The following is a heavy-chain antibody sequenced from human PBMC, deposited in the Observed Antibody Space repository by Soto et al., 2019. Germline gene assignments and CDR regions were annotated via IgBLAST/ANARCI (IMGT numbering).Heavy chain of an antibody. Sequence: SETLSLTCTVSGGSISSSSYYWSWIRQPPGKGLEWIGYIYYSGSTNYNPSLKSRVTISVDTSKNQFSLKLSSVTAADTAVYYCARVRFYYANYYGSGSYYNGPKKPVYFDYWGQGTLVTVSS. V-gene: IGHV4-61*05. D-gene: IGHD3-10*01. CDR1: GGSISSSSYY. J-gene: IGHJ4*02. CDR3: ARVRFYYANYYGSGSYYNGPKKPVYFDY. CDR2: IYYSGST.